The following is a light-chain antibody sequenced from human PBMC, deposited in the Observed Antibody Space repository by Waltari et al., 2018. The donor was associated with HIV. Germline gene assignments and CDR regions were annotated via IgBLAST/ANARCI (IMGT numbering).Light chain of an antibody. J-gene: IGLJ3*02. CDR3: QSYDDNNSWI. CDR1: SGSIGSKY. Sequence: NFMLTQPHSVSESPGKTTTFSCTRNSGSIGSKYVQWYQQRPCSAPILVIFENTKRPSGVPDRFSGSIDSSSNSASLTISGLKTEDEATYYCQSYDDNNSWIFGGGTMLTVL. CDR2: ENT. V-gene: IGLV6-57*04.